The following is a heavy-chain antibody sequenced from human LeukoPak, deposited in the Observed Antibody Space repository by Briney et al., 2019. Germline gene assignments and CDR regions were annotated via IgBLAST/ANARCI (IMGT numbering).Heavy chain of an antibody. CDR3: ARSNPSFDAFDI. CDR1: GGSFSGYY. J-gene: IGHJ3*02. Sequence: PSETLSLTCAVYGGSFSGYYWSCIRQPPGKGLEWIGEIYHSGSPNYNPSLKSRVTISVDTSKNQFSLKLSSVTAADTAVYYCARSNPSFDAFDIWGQGTMVTVSS. V-gene: IGHV4-34*01. CDR2: IYHSGSP.